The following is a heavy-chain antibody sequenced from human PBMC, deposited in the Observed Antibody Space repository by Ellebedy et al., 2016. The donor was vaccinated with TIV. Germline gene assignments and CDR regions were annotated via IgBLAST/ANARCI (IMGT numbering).Heavy chain of an antibody. CDR3: ARDADSGYVTGVNWFDP. D-gene: IGHD5-12*01. CDR1: GASITTYY. Sequence: MPSETLSLTCNVSGASITTYYWNRIRQSPGKGLEWIGYMSYSGSTNYNPSLKSRVTISVDTSKNQFSLRLSSVTAADTAVYYCARDADSGYVTGVNWFDPWGRGTLVTVSS. J-gene: IGHJ5*02. CDR2: MSYSGST. V-gene: IGHV4-59*12.